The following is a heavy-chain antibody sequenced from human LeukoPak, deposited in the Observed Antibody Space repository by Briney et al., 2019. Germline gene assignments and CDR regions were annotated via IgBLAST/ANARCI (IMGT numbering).Heavy chain of an antibody. CDR1: GNSISSGDNY. CDR2: IYTSGST. CDR3: ARICSSTSCYAGGKGAFDI. Sequence: SETLSLTCTVSGNSISSGDNYWSWIRQPAGKGLEWIGRIYTSGSTNYNPSLKSRVTMSVDTSKNQFSLKLSSVTAAGTAVYYCARICSSTSCYAGGKGAFDIWGQGTMVTVSS. V-gene: IGHV4-61*02. D-gene: IGHD2-2*01. J-gene: IGHJ3*02.